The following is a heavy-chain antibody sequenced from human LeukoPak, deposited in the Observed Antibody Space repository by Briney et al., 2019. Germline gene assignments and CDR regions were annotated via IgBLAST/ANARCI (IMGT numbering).Heavy chain of an antibody. CDR3: AKVSSERFLEWLYERGSRDAFDI. Sequence: PGGSLRLSCAASGFTFISYAMSWVRQAPGKGLEWVSAISGSGGSTYYADSVKGRFTISRDNSKNTLYLQMNSLRAEDTAVYYCAKVSSERFLEWLYERGSRDAFDIWGQGTMVTVSS. CDR1: GFTFISYA. J-gene: IGHJ3*02. V-gene: IGHV3-23*01. CDR2: ISGSGGST. D-gene: IGHD3-3*01.